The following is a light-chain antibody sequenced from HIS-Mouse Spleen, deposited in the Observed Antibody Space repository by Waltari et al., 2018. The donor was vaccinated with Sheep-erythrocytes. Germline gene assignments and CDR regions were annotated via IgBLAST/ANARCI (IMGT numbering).Light chain of an antibody. CDR1: QGISCY. J-gene: IGKJ4*01. Sequence: DIQLTQSPSFLSASVVDRVTITCLASQGISCYLAWYQQKPGKAPKLLIYAASTSPSGVPSRFSGSGSGTDFTLTISSLQHEDFATYCCQQLNSYSLTFGGGTKVEIK. V-gene: IGKV1-9*01. CDR2: AAS. CDR3: QQLNSYSLT.